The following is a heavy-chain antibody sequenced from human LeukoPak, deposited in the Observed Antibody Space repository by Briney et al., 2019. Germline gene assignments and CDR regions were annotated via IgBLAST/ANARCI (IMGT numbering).Heavy chain of an antibody. CDR1: GGSISSGDYY. CDR3: ARGGGPLTAPSNWFDP. CDR2: IYYSGST. Sequence: SETLSLTCTVSGGSISSGDYYWSWIRQPPGKGLEWIGYIYYSGSTYYNPSLKSRVAISVDTSKNQFSLKLSSVTAADTAVYYCARGGGPLTAPSNWFDPWGQGTLVTVSS. D-gene: IGHD3-16*01. V-gene: IGHV4-30-4*01. J-gene: IGHJ5*02.